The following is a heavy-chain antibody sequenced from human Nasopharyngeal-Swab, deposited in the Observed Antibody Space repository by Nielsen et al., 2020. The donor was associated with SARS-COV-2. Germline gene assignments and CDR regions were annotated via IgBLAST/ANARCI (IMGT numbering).Heavy chain of an antibody. CDR3: ARGLSGIVPSPILGLGPYYYYYYMDV. V-gene: IGHV4-34*01. CDR2: DNHQGSP. CDR1: GGSYSAVY. J-gene: IGHJ6*03. Sequence: SQTLSLTCAVYGGSYSAVYWGWIRQPPGRGLGWIGDDNHQGSPNFNPSLKGRVTISVDRSKNQFSLSLSSVTAADTAVYYCARGLSGIVPSPILGLGPYYYYYYMDVWGKGTTVTVSS. D-gene: IGHD7-27*01.